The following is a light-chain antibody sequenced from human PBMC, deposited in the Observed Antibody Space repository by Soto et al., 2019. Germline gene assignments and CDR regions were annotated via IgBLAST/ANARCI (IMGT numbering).Light chain of an antibody. J-gene: IGLJ2*01. V-gene: IGLV2-14*03. CDR2: DVS. Sequence: QSALTQPASVSGSPGQSITISCTGTSSDIGGYNYVSWYQHHPGKAPKVMIYDVSDRPSGVSNRFSGSKSDNTASLTISGLQAEDEAHYYCSSYTTSSTVVFGGVPKLTVL. CDR1: SSDIGGYNY. CDR3: SSYTTSSTVV.